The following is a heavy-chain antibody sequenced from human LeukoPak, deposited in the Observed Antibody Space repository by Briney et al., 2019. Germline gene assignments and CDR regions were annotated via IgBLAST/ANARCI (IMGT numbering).Heavy chain of an antibody. D-gene: IGHD6-19*01. CDR2: ISSSSSYI. V-gene: IGHV3-21*04. J-gene: IGHJ5*02. CDR1: GFTFSSYS. CDR3: ARDGSGWSGWFDP. Sequence: GGSLRLSCAASGFTFSSYSMNWVRQAPGKGLEWVSSISSSSSYIYYADSVKGRFTISRDNSKNTLYLQMNSLRAEDTAVHYCARDGSGWSGWFDPWGQGTLVTVSS.